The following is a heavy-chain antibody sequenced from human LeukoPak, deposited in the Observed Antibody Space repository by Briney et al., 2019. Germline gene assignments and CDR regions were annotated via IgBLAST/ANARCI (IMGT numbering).Heavy chain of an antibody. Sequence: SETLSLTCTVSGGSISGDYWNWIRQPPGKGLEWIGYTSYSGNTDYKPSLRSRVTMSVDTSNNQLSLKLTSATAADTALYYCARWHSHGRYFDYWGQGALVTVSS. J-gene: IGHJ4*02. CDR3: ARWHSHGRYFDY. V-gene: IGHV4-59*01. D-gene: IGHD1-26*01. CDR2: TSYSGNT. CDR1: GGSISGDY.